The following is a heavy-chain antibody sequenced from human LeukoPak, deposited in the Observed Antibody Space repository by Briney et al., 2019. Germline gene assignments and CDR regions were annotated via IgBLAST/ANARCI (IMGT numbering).Heavy chain of an antibody. J-gene: IGHJ4*02. D-gene: IGHD2-8*01. CDR1: GYSFTNYW. V-gene: IGHV5-51*01. CDR3: ARSGRNANRYFDY. Sequence: GESLKISCQGSGYSFTNYWIGWVRQLPGKGLEWMGSMYLGDSDTRYSPSFQGQVTISADKSISTAYLQWSSLKASDTAMYYCARSGRNANRYFDYWGQGTPVTVSS. CDR2: MYLGDSDT.